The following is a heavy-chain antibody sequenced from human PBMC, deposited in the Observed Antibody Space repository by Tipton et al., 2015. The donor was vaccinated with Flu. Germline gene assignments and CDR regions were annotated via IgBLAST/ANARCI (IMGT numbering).Heavy chain of an antibody. CDR1: GGSISRGSYY. J-gene: IGHJ5*02. V-gene: IGHV4-61*02. D-gene: IGHD3-10*01. CDR3: ARWSSPRFDP. Sequence: TLSLTCTVSGGSISRGSYYYNWIRQPAGLGLEWIGRIYTNANTNYKASLKGRLTISLDTSKNHFSLRLTSVTAADTAVYYCARWSSPRFDPWGQGTLVTVSS. CDR2: IYTNANT.